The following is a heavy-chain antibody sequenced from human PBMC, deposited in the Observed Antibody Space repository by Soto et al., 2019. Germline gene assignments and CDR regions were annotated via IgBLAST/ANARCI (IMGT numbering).Heavy chain of an antibody. Sequence: QVQLVQSGAEVKKPGSSVKVSCKASGGTFSSYAISWVRQAPGQGLEWMGGIIPIFGTANYAQKFQGRVTIPADESTSTAYMELSSLRSEDTAVYYCARNLGYSYDVRGTYYYYGMDVWGQGTTVTVSS. CDR3: ARNLGYSYDVRGTYYYYGMDV. D-gene: IGHD5-18*01. CDR2: IIPIFGTA. CDR1: GGTFSSYA. V-gene: IGHV1-69*12. J-gene: IGHJ6*02.